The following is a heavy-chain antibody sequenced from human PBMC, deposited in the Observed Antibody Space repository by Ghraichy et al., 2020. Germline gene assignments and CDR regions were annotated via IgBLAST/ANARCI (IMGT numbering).Heavy chain of an antibody. CDR2: TYYSSEWYH. Sequence: SETLSLTCGISGDSVSSNSSAWNWVRQSPSRGLEWLGRTYYSSEWYHDYATSVQSRIDINADSSQNKVSLQLRSMTPEDTAVYYCVRDGSGWFYFDSWGQGIPVTVAS. D-gene: IGHD6-19*01. J-gene: IGHJ4*02. CDR1: GDSVSSNSSA. CDR3: VRDGSGWFYFDS. V-gene: IGHV6-1*01.